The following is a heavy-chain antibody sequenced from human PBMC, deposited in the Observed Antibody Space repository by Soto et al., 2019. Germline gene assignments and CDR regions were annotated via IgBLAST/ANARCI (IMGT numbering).Heavy chain of an antibody. CDR1: GFTFSGPA. CDR2: IRSKSNDYAT. J-gene: IGHJ4*02. Sequence: GGSLRLSCAGSGFTFSGPAIHWVRQASGKGLEWVGRIRSKSNDYATSYATSVKGRFTISRDDSKNTAYLQMNSLRAEDTAVYYCASTRSGQLRGFSFWGQGTLVTVSS. CDR3: ASTRSGQLRGFSF. V-gene: IGHV3-73*01. D-gene: IGHD3-16*02.